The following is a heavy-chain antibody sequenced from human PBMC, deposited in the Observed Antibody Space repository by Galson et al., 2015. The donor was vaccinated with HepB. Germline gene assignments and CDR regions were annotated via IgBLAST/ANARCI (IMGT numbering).Heavy chain of an antibody. CDR2: IYYSGST. D-gene: IGHD6-19*01. J-gene: IGHJ2*01. CDR3: ARDRGSGWYFDL. CDR1: GGSVSSGSYY. V-gene: IGHV4-61*01. Sequence: LSLTCTVSGGSVSSGSYYWSWIRQPPGKGLEWIGYIYYSGSTNYNPSLKSRVTISVDTSKNQFSLKLSSVTAADTAVYYCARDRGSGWYFDLWGRGTLVTVSS.